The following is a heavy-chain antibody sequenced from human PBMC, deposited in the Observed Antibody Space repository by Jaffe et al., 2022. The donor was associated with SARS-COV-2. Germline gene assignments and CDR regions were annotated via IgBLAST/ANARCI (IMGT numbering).Heavy chain of an antibody. J-gene: IGHJ5*02. D-gene: IGHD5-18*01. CDR3: ARGKGNTAYNWFDP. CDR2: IYHSGST. CDR1: GGSISSGGYS. Sequence: QLQLQESGSGLVKPSQTLSLTCAVSGGSISSGGYSWSWIRQPPGKGLEWIGYIYHSGSTYYNPSLKSRVTISVDRSKNQFSLKLSSVTAADTAVYYCARGKGNTAYNWFDPWGQGTLVTVSS. V-gene: IGHV4-30-2*01.